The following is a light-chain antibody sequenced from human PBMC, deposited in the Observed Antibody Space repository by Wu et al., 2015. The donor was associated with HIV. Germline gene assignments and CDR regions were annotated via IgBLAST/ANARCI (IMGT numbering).Light chain of an antibody. V-gene: IGKV3-15*01. Sequence: EIVMTQSPATLSVSPGERATLSCRASQSISNNLAWYQQKPGQSPRLLIYDASTRATGIPARITGSGSGTEFTLTISSTQSEDYAVYYCQQYNKWPPLTFGGGPRWSSN. CDR3: QQYNKWPPLT. J-gene: IGKJ4*01. CDR2: DAS. CDR1: QSISNN.